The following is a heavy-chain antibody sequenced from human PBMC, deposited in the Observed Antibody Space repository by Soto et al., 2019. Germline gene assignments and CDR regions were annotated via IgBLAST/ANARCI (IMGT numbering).Heavy chain of an antibody. CDR3: ARHTPAISISDH. CDR1: GGSISSSSYY. J-gene: IGHJ4*02. CDR2: SYYSGST. V-gene: IGHV4-39*01. D-gene: IGHD2-15*01. Sequence: QLQLQESGPGLVKPSETLSLTCTVSGGSISSSSYYWGWIRQPPGKGLEWIGSSYYSGSTYYNPSLKRRVTISVDTSKNQFSLKLSSVTAADTAVYYCARHTPAISISDHWGQGTLVTVSS.